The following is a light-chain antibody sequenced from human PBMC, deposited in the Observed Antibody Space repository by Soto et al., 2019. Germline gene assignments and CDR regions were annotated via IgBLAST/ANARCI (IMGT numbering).Light chain of an antibody. V-gene: IGKV3-15*01. J-gene: IGKJ2*01. CDR3: QQYYNWLYT. CDR2: GAS. CDR1: QSVGSD. Sequence: EIVMTQSPATLSVSPGERATLSCRASQSVGSDLAWYQQKPGQAPRLLIYGASTRATGIPARFSGGGSGTEFTLTISSLQSEDFAVYYCQQYYNWLYTFGQGTILEIK.